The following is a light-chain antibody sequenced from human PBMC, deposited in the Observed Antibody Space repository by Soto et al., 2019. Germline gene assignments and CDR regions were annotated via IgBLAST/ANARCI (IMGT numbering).Light chain of an antibody. CDR1: NNDVGRYNF. CDR2: AVS. V-gene: IGLV2-11*01. Sequence: QSALTQPRSVSVSPGQSVTISCAGTNNDVGRYNFVSWYQQLPGKAPKLIISAVSRRPPGVPDRFSGSKSGNTASLTISGLQADDEADYFCFSYTTSDIWVFGGGTKLTVL. J-gene: IGLJ3*02. CDR3: FSYTTSDIWV.